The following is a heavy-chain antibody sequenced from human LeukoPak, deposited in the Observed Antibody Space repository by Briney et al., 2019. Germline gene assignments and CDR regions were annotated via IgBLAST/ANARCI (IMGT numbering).Heavy chain of an antibody. V-gene: IGHV3-74*01. CDR1: GFTFSSYW. J-gene: IGHJ4*02. CDR3: ARIGYSYGPDY. CDR2: ISSDGSST. Sequence: PGGSLRLPCAASGFTFSSYWMHWVRQAPGKGLVWVSRISSDGSSTNYADSVKGRFTISRDNAKNTLYLQMNSLRAEDTAVYYCARIGYSYGPDYWGPGTLVSVSS. D-gene: IGHD5-18*01.